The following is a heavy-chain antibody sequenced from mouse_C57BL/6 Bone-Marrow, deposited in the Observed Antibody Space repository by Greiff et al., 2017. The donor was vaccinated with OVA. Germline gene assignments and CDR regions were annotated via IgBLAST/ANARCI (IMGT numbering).Heavy chain of an antibody. CDR2: IWSGGST. CDR1: GFSLTSYG. V-gene: IGHV2-2*01. CDR3: ARLSGGGFAY. D-gene: IGHD4-1*01. Sequence: QVQLKESGPGLVQPSQSLSITCTVSGFSLTSYGVHWVRQSPGKGLEWLGVIWSGGSTDYNAAFISRLSISKDNSKSQVFFKMNSLQADDTAIYYCARLSGGGFAYWGQGTLVTVSA. J-gene: IGHJ3*01.